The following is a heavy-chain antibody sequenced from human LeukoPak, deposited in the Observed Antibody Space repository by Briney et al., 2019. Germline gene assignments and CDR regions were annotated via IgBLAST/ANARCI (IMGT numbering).Heavy chain of an antibody. CDR1: GFIFATSW. Sequence: PGGSLRLSCAASGFIFATSWMDWVRQAPGKGLEWVANIKGDGSETYYGDSAKGRFTVLRDNAKNSLYLQMDSLRVEDTAIYYCAKSLDYWGQGTLGTVSS. CDR3: AKSLDY. V-gene: IGHV3-7*01. CDR2: IKGDGSET. J-gene: IGHJ4*02.